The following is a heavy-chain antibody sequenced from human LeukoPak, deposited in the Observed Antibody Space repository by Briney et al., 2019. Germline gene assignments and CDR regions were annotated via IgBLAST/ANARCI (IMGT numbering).Heavy chain of an antibody. CDR3: ARGDSYYYYGMDV. CDR2: VNHSGST. Sequence: SGTLSLTCAVYGGSFSGYYWSWIRQPPGKGLEWIGEVNHSGSTNYNPSLKSRVTISVDTSKNQFSLRLSSVTAADTAVYYCARGDSYYYYGMDVWGKGTTVTVSS. CDR1: GGSFSGYY. J-gene: IGHJ6*04. D-gene: IGHD3/OR15-3a*01. V-gene: IGHV4-34*01.